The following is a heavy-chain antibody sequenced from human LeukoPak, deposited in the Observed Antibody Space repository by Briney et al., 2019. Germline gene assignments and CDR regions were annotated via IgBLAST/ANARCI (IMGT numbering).Heavy chain of an antibody. CDR3: ARLGMRSRRPVAGTTEFDF. Sequence: GESLKISCKGSGYNFPSYWIAWVRQMPEKGLEYMGIIYPGDSDTRYSPSFQGQVTISADKSISTAYLQWSSLKASDTAMYYCARLGMRSRRPVAGTTEFDFWGQGSLVTVSS. D-gene: IGHD6-19*01. CDR1: GYNFPSYW. CDR2: IYPGDSDT. J-gene: IGHJ4*02. V-gene: IGHV5-51*01.